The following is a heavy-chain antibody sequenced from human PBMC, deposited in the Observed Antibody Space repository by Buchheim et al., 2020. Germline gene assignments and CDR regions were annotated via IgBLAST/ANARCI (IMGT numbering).Heavy chain of an antibody. CDR2: IYYSGST. J-gene: IGHJ6*02. CDR1: GGSISSSSYY. Sequence: QQLQESGPGLVKPSETLSLICTVSGGSISSSSYYWCWIRQPPGKGLVWIGSIYYSGSTYYNPSLKSRVTISVDTSNNPFSLKLSSVTAADTAVYYCARPNWGSAHYYGMDVWGQGTT. D-gene: IGHD7-27*01. CDR3: ARPNWGSAHYYGMDV. V-gene: IGHV4-39*07.